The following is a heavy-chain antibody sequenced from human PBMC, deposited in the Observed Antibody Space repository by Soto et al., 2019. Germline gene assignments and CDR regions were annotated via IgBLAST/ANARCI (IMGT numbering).Heavy chain of an antibody. CDR1: PGYTLTA. J-gene: IGHJ5*01. V-gene: IGHV1-3*04. D-gene: IGHD2-8*01. CDR2: LVTGNGET. Sequence: GASVKVSCKASPGYTLTALHWVRQAPGQRLEWMGWLVTGNGETKYSQKFQGRVTFAWDTPASTAYLELSSLKSEDTANYYCTRAYGAETFDFWGQGTRVTVSS. CDR3: TRAYGAETFDF.